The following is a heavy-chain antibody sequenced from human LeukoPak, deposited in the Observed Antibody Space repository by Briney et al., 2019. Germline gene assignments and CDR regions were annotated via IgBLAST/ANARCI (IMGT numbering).Heavy chain of an antibody. V-gene: IGHV4-4*07. CDR3: ARGQTYDFWSGDKPQYFDY. D-gene: IGHD3-3*01. CDR2: IYTSGSP. CDR1: GGSISSYY. J-gene: IGHJ4*02. Sequence: SETLSLTCTVSGGSISSYYWSWIRQPAGKGLEWIGRIYTSGSPNYNPSLESRVTMSVDTSKNQFSLKLSSVTAADTAVYYCARGQTYDFWSGDKPQYFDYWGQGTLVTVSS.